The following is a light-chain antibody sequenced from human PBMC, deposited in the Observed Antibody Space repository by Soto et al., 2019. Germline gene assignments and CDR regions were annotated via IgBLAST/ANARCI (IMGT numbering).Light chain of an antibody. CDR2: RNN. CDR3: AAWDDSHHWV. J-gene: IGLJ3*02. Sequence: QSVLTQPPSASGTPGQRVTISCSGSSSNIGSNYVYWYQQLPGTAPKLLIYRNNQRPSGVPDRFSGSKSGTSASLAISGLRSEDEADYYCAAWDDSHHWVFGGGTKVTVL. CDR1: SSNIGSNY. V-gene: IGLV1-47*01.